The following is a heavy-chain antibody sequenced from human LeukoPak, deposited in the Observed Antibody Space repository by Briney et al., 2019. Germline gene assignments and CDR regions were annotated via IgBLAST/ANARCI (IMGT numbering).Heavy chain of an antibody. V-gene: IGHV3-23*01. CDR3: AKDHKQLVRLIAPHDS. D-gene: IGHD6-6*01. CDR2: ISGSGGST. Sequence: GGSLRLSCAASGFTFSSYAMIWVRQAPGKGLEWVSAISGSGGSTYYADSVKGRFTISRDNSKNTLYLQMNSMRAEDTAVYYCAKDHKQLVRLIAPHDSWGQGKLVTVSS. CDR1: GFTFSSYA. J-gene: IGHJ4*02.